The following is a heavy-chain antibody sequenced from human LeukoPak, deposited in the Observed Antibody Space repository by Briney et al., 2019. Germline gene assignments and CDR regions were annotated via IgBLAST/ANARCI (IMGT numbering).Heavy chain of an antibody. Sequence: ASVKVSCKASGYTFTGYYMHWVRQGPRQGLERMGWVNPNSGGTNYAQKFQGRVTMTRDTSISTAYMELSRLRSDDTAVYYCARDSVDVFRATGGDYWSEGTLVTVSS. D-gene: IGHD2-21*01. CDR2: VNPNSGGT. V-gene: IGHV1-2*02. CDR1: GYTFTGYY. CDR3: ARDSVDVFRATGGDY. J-gene: IGHJ4*02.